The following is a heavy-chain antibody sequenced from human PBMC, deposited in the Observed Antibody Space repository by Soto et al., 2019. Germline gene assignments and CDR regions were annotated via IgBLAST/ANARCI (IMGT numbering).Heavy chain of an antibody. D-gene: IGHD4-17*01. CDR1: GGTFSSYA. CDR2: IIPIFGTA. CDR3: ARDDYGDYAAAY. Sequence: SVKVSCKASGGTFSSYAISWVRQAPGQGPAWMGGIIPIFGTANYAQKFQGRVTITADKSTSTAYMELSSLRSEDRAVYYCARDDYGDYAAAYWGQGTLVTVSS. V-gene: IGHV1-69*06. J-gene: IGHJ4*02.